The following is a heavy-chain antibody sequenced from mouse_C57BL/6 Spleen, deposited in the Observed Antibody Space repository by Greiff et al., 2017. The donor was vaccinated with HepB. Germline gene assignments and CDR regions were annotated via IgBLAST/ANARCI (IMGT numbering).Heavy chain of an antibody. J-gene: IGHJ2*01. CDR3: ARKSGLYFDY. D-gene: IGHD3-1*01. CDR2: IWSGGRT. V-gene: IGHV2-2*01. CDR1: GFSLTSYG. Sequence: VKLVESGPGLVQPSQSLSITCTVSGFSLTSYGVHWVRQSPGKGLEWLGVIWSGGRTDYNAAFISRLSISKDNSKSQVFFKMNSLQADDTAIYYCARKSGLYFDYWGQGTTLTVSS.